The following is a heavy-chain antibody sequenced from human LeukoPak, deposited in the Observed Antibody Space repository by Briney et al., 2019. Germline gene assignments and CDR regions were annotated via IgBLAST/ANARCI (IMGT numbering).Heavy chain of an antibody. CDR2: IYSGGST. V-gene: IGHV3-53*01. Sequence: GGSLRLSCAASGFTVSSNYMSWVRQAPGKGLEWVSVIYSGGSTYYADSVKGRFTISRDNSKNTLYLQINSLTDEDTATYYCARDGSGWYPGDYWGQGTLVSVSS. J-gene: IGHJ4*02. CDR1: GFTVSSNY. CDR3: ARDGSGWYPGDY. D-gene: IGHD6-19*01.